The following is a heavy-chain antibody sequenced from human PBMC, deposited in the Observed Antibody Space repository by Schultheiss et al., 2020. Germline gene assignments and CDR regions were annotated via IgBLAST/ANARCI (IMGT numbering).Heavy chain of an antibody. V-gene: IGHV1-8*02. CDR3: ASSARPGDYWYYYYGMDV. J-gene: IGHJ6*02. CDR2: MNPNSGNT. Sequence: ASVKVSCKASGYTFTSYGISWVRQAPGQGLEWMGWMNPNSGNTGYAQKFQGRVTMTRNTSISTAYMELSSLRSEDTAVYYCASSARPGDYWYYYYGMDVWGQGTTVTVSS. CDR1: GYTFTSYG. D-gene: IGHD4-17*01.